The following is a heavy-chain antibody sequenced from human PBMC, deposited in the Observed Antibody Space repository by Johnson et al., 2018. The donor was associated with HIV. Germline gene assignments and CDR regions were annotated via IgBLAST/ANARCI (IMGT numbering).Heavy chain of an antibody. Sequence: QVQLVESGGGVVQPGGSLRLSCAASGFTFSSYGMHWVRQAPGKGLEWVAFIRYDGSNKYYADSVKGRFTISRDNSKNTLYLQMNSLRAEDTAVYYCASVYYEIWTGYYYDALDIWGRGTMVTVSS. D-gene: IGHD3-9*01. J-gene: IGHJ3*02. CDR3: ASVYYEIWTGYYYDALDI. V-gene: IGHV3-30*02. CDR2: IRYDGSNK. CDR1: GFTFSSYG.